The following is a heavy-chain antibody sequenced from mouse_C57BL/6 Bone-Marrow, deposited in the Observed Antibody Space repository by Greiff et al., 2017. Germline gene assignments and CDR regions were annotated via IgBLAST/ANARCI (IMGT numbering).Heavy chain of an antibody. CDR1: GFNIKDDY. V-gene: IGHV14-4*01. CDR2: IDPENGDT. Sequence: EVQLQQSGAELVRPGASVKLSCTASGFNIKDDYMHWVKQRPEQGLEWIGWIDPENGDTEYASKLQGKATITADTSSTTAYLQLSSLTSEDTAGYYCTTEGWYFDVWGTGTTVTVSA. J-gene: IGHJ1*03. CDR3: TTEGWYFDV.